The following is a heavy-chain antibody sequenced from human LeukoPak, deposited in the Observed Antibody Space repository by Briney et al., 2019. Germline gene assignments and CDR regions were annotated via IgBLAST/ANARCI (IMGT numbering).Heavy chain of an antibody. D-gene: IGHD3-10*01. J-gene: IGHJ4*02. CDR2: INTNTGNP. CDR3: ARARLWFGEATENFDY. V-gene: IGHV7-4-1*02. CDR1: GYTFTSYD. Sequence: ASVKVSCKPSGYTFTSYDINWVRQAPGQGLEWMGWINTNTGNPTYAQGFTGRFVFSSDTSVSTAYLQISSLKAEDTAVYYCARARLWFGEATENFDYWGQGTLVTVSS.